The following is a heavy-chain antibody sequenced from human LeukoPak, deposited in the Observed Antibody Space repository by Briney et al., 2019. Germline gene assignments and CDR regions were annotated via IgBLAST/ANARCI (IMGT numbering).Heavy chain of an antibody. J-gene: IGHJ6*03. CDR1: GFTFSSYE. Sequence: GGSLRLTCAASGFTFSSYEMNWVRHAPGKGLEWVSYISSSGSTIYYADSVKGRFTISRDNAKNSLYLQMNSLRAEDTAVYYCARDRNDYGDYYYYYYYMDVWGKGTTVTVSS. CDR3: ARDRNDYGDYYYYYYYMDV. D-gene: IGHD4-17*01. V-gene: IGHV3-48*03. CDR2: ISSSGSTI.